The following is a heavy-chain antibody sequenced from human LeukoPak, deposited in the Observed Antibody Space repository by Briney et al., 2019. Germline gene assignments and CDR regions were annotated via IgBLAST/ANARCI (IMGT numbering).Heavy chain of an antibody. Sequence: ASVKVSCKVSGYTFTDYYMHWVQQAPGKGLEWMGLVDPEDGETIYAEKFQGRVTITADTSTDTAYMELSGLRSEDTAVYYCATEGGIVGAIFDYWGQGTLVTVSS. D-gene: IGHD1-26*01. V-gene: IGHV1-69-2*01. CDR1: GYTFTDYY. CDR3: ATEGGIVGAIFDY. CDR2: VDPEDGET. J-gene: IGHJ4*02.